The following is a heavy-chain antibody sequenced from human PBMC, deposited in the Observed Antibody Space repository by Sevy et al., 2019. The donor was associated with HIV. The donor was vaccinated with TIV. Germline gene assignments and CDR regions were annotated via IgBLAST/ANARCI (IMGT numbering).Heavy chain of an antibody. CDR2: MSSNSRKR. CDR1: GYTFTSYD. D-gene: IGHD2-21*01. Sequence: ASVKVSCKAFGYTFTSYDINWVRQATGQGLEWMGWMSSNSRKRGYLQKFQGRVTMTWNTSISTAYMELNNLKSEDTAVYFCARGRVIFDSWDQGTVVTVSS. CDR3: ARGRVIFDS. V-gene: IGHV1-8*01. J-gene: IGHJ4*02.